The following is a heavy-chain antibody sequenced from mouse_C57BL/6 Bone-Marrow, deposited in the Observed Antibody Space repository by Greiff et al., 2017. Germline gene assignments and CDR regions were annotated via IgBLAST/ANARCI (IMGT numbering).Heavy chain of an antibody. V-gene: IGHV2-9-1*01. Sequence: QVQLKESGPGLVAPSQSLSITCTVSGFSLTSYAISWVRQPPGKGLEWLGVIWTGGGTNYNSALKSRLSISKDNSKSQVFLKMNSLQTDDTARYXWARNDYYGSSSSWFAYWGQGTLGTVSA. CDR3: ARNDYYGSSSSWFAY. D-gene: IGHD1-1*01. CDR2: IWTGGGT. J-gene: IGHJ3*01. CDR1: GFSLTSYA.